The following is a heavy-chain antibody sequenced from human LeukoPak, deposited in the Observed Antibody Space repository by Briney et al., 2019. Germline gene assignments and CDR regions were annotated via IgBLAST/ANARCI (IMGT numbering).Heavy chain of an antibody. D-gene: IGHD3-3*01. Sequence: ASVKVSCKASGDTFSNFGFGWVRQAPAPGFEWMGWISAYSGNRNSARNFQERVTMTTEKSTNTAYMELRGLTSGDTAVYFCATTDLTWGQGTLVTVSS. V-gene: IGHV1-18*01. CDR1: GDTFSNFG. CDR2: ISAYSGNR. CDR3: ATTDLT. J-gene: IGHJ5*02.